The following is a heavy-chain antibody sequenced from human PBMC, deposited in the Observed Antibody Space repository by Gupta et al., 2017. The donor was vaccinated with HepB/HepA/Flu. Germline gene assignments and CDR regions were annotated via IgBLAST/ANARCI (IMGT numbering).Heavy chain of an antibody. CDR2: ISETGRRA. Sequence: EVHLVESGGGVVQPGGSLRLSCAAPGFTFADYGMHWVRQAPGKGLEWVSFISETGRRAYYADSVKGRFTVSRDNSKNSLYLQMNSLRTEDTALYYCANAKPMNYWGQGTLVTVSS. CDR3: ANAKPMNY. CDR1: GFTFADYG. J-gene: IGHJ4*02. D-gene: IGHD3-22*01. V-gene: IGHV3-43*02.